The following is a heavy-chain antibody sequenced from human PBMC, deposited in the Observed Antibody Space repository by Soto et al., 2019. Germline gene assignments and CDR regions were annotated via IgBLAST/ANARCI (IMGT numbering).Heavy chain of an antibody. D-gene: IGHD2-15*01. CDR3: ARGLLLDY. Sequence: GGSLRLSCAASGFTFRNYWMHWVRQAPGKGLVWVSCFFIDGSTTNYAASVKGRFTISRDNAKNTLYLQLSSLRAEDTAVYYCARGLLLDYWGQGTRVTVSS. V-gene: IGHV3-74*01. J-gene: IGHJ4*02. CDR2: FFIDGSTT. CDR1: GFTFRNYW.